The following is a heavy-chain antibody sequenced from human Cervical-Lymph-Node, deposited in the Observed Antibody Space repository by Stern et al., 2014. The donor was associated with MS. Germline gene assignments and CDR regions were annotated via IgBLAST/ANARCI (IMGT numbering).Heavy chain of an antibody. CDR2: IIPIFGTA. J-gene: IGHJ4*02. CDR1: GGTFSSYA. V-gene: IGHV1-69*18. CDR3: ARGGMTTVTDSLDY. D-gene: IGHD4-11*01. Sequence: VQLVQSGAEVKKPGSSVKVSCKASGGTFSSYAISWGRQAPGQALEWMGRIIPIFGTANYAQKFQGRVTITADESTSTAYMELSSLRSEDTAVYYCARGGMTTVTDSLDYWGQGTLVTVSS.